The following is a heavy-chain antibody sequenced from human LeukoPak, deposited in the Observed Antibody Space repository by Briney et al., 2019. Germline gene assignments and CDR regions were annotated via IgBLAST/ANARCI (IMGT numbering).Heavy chain of an antibody. D-gene: IGHD2/OR15-2a*01. CDR2: VNAYSGNT. CDR1: GYTFTSYD. J-gene: IGHJ5*02. V-gene: IGHV1-18*01. CDR3: ARESTSRDDP. Sequence: ASVKVSCKASGYTFTSYDISWVRQAPGQGLEWMGCVNAYSGNTNYAQKFQGRVIMTTDISTNTAYMELRSLRSDDTAVYFCARESTSRDDPWGQGTLVTVSS.